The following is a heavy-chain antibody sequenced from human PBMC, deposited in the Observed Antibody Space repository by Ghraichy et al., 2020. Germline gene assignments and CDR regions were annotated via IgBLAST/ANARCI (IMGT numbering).Heavy chain of an antibody. CDR1: GFTFSSYA. CDR2: ISDSGVNT. Sequence: GGSLRLSCAASGFTFSSYAMSWVRQAPGKGLEWVSAISDSGVNTYYADSVRGRFTISRDNSKSTLYLQMNGLRAEDTAVYYFARYWITTSCYGSDSYYGMDVWGQGTTVTVSS. V-gene: IGHV3-23*01. CDR3: ARYWITTSCYGSDSYYGMDV. J-gene: IGHJ6*02. D-gene: IGHD2-2*01.